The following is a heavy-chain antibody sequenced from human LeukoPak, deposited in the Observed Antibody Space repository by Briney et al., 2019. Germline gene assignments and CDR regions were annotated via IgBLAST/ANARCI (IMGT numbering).Heavy chain of an antibody. CDR2: INHSGST. D-gene: IGHD2-15*01. CDR1: GGSFSGYY. J-gene: IGHJ4*02. Sequence: SETLSLTCAVYGGSFSGYYWSWIRQPPGKGLEWIGEINHSGSTNYNPSLKSRVTISVDTSKNQFSLKLSSVTAADTAVYYCARGYCSGGSCYSFDYWGQGALVTVSS. V-gene: IGHV4-34*01. CDR3: ARGYCSGGSCYSFDY.